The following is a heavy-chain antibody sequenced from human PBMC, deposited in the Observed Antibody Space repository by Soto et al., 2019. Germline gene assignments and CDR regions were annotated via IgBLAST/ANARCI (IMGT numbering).Heavy chain of an antibody. CDR3: ARVPSRVVPALFSGRGNNWFDP. V-gene: IGHV4-34*01. Sequence: SETLSLTCAVYGGSFSGYYWSWIRQPPGKGLEWIGEINHSGSTNYNPSLKSRVTISVDTSKNQFSLKLGSVTAADTAVYYCARVPSRVVPALFSGRGNNWFDPWGQGTLVTVSS. J-gene: IGHJ5*02. CDR1: GGSFSGYY. CDR2: INHSGST. D-gene: IGHD2-2*01.